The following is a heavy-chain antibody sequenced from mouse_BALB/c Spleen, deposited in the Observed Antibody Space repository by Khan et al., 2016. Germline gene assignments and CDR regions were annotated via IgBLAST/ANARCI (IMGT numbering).Heavy chain of an antibody. CDR1: GYSITSGYY. V-gene: IGHV3-6*02. J-gene: IGHJ4*01. CDR2: ISSDGNN. Sequence: VQLKQAGPGLVKPSQSLSLTCSVIGYSITSGYYWNWIRQFPGNKLEWMGYISSDGNNNYNPSLKNRISITRDTSKNQFFLKLNSVTTEDTATYYCAIFYYGSHYYYYVMDCWGQGTSVTVSS. CDR3: AIFYYGSHYYYYVMDC. D-gene: IGHD1-1*01.